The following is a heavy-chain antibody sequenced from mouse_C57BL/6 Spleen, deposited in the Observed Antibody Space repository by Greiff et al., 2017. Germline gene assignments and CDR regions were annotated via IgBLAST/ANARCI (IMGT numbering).Heavy chain of an antibody. CDR1: GYSITSGYY. CDR3: ARERIYDGYYEGFAY. J-gene: IGHJ3*01. V-gene: IGHV3-6*01. D-gene: IGHD2-3*01. Sequence: EVQLQESGPGLVKPSQSLSLTCSVTGYSITSGYYWNWIRQFPGNKLEWMGYISYDGSNNYNPSLKNRISITRDTSKNQFFLKLNSVTTEDTATYYCARERIYDGYYEGFAYWGQGTLVTVSA. CDR2: ISYDGSN.